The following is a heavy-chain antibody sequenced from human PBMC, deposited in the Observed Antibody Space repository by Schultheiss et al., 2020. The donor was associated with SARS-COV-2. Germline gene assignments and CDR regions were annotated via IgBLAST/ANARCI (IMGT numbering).Heavy chain of an antibody. CDR3: ARELWSKGY. Sequence: GGSLRLSCAASGFTFSSHWMHWVRQVPGKGLVWVSSISGNTYYTHYADSVKGRFTISRDNAKNSLYLQMNSLRAEDTAVYYCARELWSKGYWGRGTLVTVSS. J-gene: IGHJ4*02. CDR1: GFTFSSHW. D-gene: IGHD3-10*01. V-gene: IGHV3-21*01. CDR2: ISGNTYYT.